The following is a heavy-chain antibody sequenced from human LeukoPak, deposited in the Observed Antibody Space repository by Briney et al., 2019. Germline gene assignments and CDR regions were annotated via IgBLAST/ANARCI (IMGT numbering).Heavy chain of an antibody. V-gene: IGHV4-59*01. CDR2: IYYSGST. CDR3: ARTWSGGSSWRTFDY. Sequence: PSETLSPTCTVSGGSISSYYWSWIRQPPGKGLEWIGYIYYSGSTNYNPSLKSRVTISVDTSKNQFSLKLSSVTAADTAVYYCARTWSGGSSWRTFDYWGQGTLVTVSS. J-gene: IGHJ4*02. CDR1: GGSISSYY. D-gene: IGHD6-13*01.